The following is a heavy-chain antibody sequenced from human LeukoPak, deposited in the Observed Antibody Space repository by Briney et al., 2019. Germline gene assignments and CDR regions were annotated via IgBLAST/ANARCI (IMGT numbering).Heavy chain of an antibody. CDR2: VSYDGNNK. Sequence: GGSLRLSCAASGFIFSSYGMNWVRQAPGRGLEWVVVVSYDGNNKYYADSVKGRFTISRDNAKNSLYLQMNSLRAEDTAVYYCARDLGYSGMDVWGQGTTVTVSS. CDR1: GFIFSSYG. CDR3: ARDLGYSGMDV. J-gene: IGHJ6*02. D-gene: IGHD6-13*01. V-gene: IGHV3-30*03.